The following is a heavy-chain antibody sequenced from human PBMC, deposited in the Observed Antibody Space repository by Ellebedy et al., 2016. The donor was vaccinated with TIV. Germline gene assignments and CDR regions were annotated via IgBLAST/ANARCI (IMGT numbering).Heavy chain of an antibody. CDR3: AREGSYRDDYGYGMDV. Sequence: GESLKISXAASGFTFSDYYMNWIRQAPGKGLEWVSYISSSGGIIYYADSVKGRFTLSRDNAQNSLYLQMNTLRAEDTAVYYCAREGSYRDDYGYGMDVWGQGTTVTVSS. J-gene: IGHJ6*02. V-gene: IGHV3-11*01. D-gene: IGHD5-24*01. CDR1: GFTFSDYY. CDR2: ISSSGGII.